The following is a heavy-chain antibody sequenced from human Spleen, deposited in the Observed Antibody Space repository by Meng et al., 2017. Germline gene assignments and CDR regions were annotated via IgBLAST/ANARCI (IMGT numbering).Heavy chain of an antibody. Sequence: GGSLRLSCAASGFTFSSYAMSWVRQAPGKGLEWVSAIGGIGGGTYYADSVKGRFAISRHNSKNTLYLQMNSLRAEDTALYYCAKYSYGLGDYLDYWGQGALVTVSS. D-gene: IGHD3-10*01. J-gene: IGHJ4*02. V-gene: IGHV3-23*01. CDR3: AKYSYGLGDYLDY. CDR2: IGGIGGGT. CDR1: GFTFSSYA.